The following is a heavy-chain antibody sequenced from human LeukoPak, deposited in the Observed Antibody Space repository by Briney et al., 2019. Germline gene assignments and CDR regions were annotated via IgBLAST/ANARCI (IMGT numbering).Heavy chain of an antibody. CDR3: AKEVGWFDY. CDR1: GFTFSSYA. Sequence: PGGSLRLSCAASGFTFSSYAMGWVRQAPGKGLEWVSVISGSGANTYYADSVKGRFTISRDNSKNTLYVQMNSLRAEDTALYYCAKEVGWFDYWGQGTLVTVSS. CDR2: ISGSGANT. V-gene: IGHV3-23*01. D-gene: IGHD1-26*01. J-gene: IGHJ4*02.